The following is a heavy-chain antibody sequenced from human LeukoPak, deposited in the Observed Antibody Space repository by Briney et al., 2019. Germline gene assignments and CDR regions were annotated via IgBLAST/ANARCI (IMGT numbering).Heavy chain of an antibody. CDR1: GDSISSYY. D-gene: IGHD5-18*01. J-gene: IGHJ4*02. CDR2: IYYSGST. CDR3: ARHAMVLYYFDY. V-gene: IGHV4-59*08. Sequence: SETLSLTCTVSGDSISSYYWSWIRQPPGKGLEWIGYIYYSGSTNYNSSLKSRVNISVDTSKNQFSLNLSSVTAADTAVYYCARHAMVLYYFDYWGQGALVTVSS.